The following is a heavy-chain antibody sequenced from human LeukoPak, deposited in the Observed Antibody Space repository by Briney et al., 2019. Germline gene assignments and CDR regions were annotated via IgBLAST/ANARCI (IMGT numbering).Heavy chain of an antibody. CDR2: IFGKSGGGTT. CDR3: ATHRVYTSSTTFDS. D-gene: IGHD2-2*01. Sequence: GGSLRLSCAASGFTFSISSMSWVRQAPGKGLEWVCYIFGKSGGGTTDHSAPVKGRFSISRDDSKHSLYLQMSSLKTEDTAVYYCATHRVYTSSTTFDSWGQGTLVTVSS. V-gene: IGHV3-15*01. J-gene: IGHJ4*02. CDR1: GFTFSISS.